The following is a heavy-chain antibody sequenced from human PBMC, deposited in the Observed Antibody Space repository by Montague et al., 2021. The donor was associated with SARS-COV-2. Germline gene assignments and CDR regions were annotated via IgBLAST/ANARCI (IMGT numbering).Heavy chain of an antibody. CDR1: GDSVSSNSAA. CDR3: ASGRMVPYSSSWTTLYYYYGMDV. CDR2: TYYRSKWYN. D-gene: IGHD6-13*01. V-gene: IGHV6-1*01. Sequence: CAISGDSVSSNSAAWNWIRQSPSRGLEWLGRTYYRSKWYNDYAVSVKSRITINPDTSKNQFSLHLNSVTPEDTAVYYCASGRMVPYSSSWTTLYYYYGMDVGGKGTTVTVSS. J-gene: IGHJ6*04.